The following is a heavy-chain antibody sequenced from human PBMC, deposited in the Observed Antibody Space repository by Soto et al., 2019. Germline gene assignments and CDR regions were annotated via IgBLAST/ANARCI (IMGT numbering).Heavy chain of an antibody. CDR1: GGSISTSNYY. Sequence: SETLSLTCIVSGGSISTSNYYWAWIRQPPGKALEWIGSIHFSESTYYNPSLWSRVTISVDTSQNQISLSLGSVTAADTAVYYCARGGRITMIVVAPKYFQHWGQGTLVTVSS. J-gene: IGHJ1*01. CDR3: ARGGRITMIVVAPKYFQH. V-gene: IGHV4-39*01. CDR2: IHFSEST. D-gene: IGHD3-22*01.